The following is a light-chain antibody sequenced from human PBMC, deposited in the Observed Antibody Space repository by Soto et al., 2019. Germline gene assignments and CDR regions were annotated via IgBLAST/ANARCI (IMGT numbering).Light chain of an antibody. CDR1: RSDIGAYNF. CDR2: DVN. J-gene: IGLJ2*01. V-gene: IGLV2-14*03. Sequence: QSVLTQPASVSGSPGQSITISCTGTRSDIGAYNFVSWYQQHPGKAPKLILYDVNIRPSGVSYRFSGSKSGNTDSLTISGLQAEDEADYYCTSWTTSTTMIFGGGTKVTVL. CDR3: TSWTTSTTMI.